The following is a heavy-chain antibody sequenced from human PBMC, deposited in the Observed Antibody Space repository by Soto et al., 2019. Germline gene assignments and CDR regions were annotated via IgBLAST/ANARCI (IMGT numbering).Heavy chain of an antibody. Sequence: ETLSLTCNVAGVSISDFYWSWIRQSPGERLEWIGYLYYTGSTNYNPALKSRVTISLDTSKNQFSLKVRSVTAADTAVYYCARGGGYDFRSSQDPPIDVCGHGTTLTDSS. CDR3: ARGGGYDFRSSQDPPIDV. J-gene: IGHJ6*02. CDR2: LYYTGST. D-gene: IGHD3-3*01. CDR1: GVSISDFY. V-gene: IGHV4-59*01.